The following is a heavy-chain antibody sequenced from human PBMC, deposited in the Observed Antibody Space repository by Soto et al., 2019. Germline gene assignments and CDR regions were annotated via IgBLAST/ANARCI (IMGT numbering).Heavy chain of an antibody. J-gene: IGHJ4*02. CDR2: IDGEGSGT. CDR3: ATVFDY. V-gene: IGHV3-74*01. CDR1: GVTLRNYW. Sequence: GGSLRLSCAASGVTLRNYWMHWVRQVPGKGLVWVSRIDGEGSGTSYAGSVKGRFTISRDDAKNTLYLQMDSLRAEDTAVYFCATVFDYWGQGALVTVSS.